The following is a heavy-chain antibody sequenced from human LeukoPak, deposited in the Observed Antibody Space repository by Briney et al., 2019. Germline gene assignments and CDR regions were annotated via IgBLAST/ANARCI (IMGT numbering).Heavy chain of an antibody. J-gene: IGHJ5*02. CDR2: IKDEGAKT. CDR3: AKDLDSSGKCSDWFDP. CDR1: GFTFSSYG. V-gene: IGHV3-23*01. Sequence: GGSLRLACAAAGFTFSSYGMKWVRQAPGEGTEWDSTIKDEGAKTQYADSREGPFTISRDNYNNILYLQMHSLRVEDTAVYYCAKDLDSSGKCSDWFDPWGQGTLVTVPS. D-gene: IGHD1-26*01.